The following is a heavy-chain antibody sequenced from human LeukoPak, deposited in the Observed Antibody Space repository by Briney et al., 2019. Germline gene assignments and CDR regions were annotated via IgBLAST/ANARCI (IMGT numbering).Heavy chain of an antibody. CDR3: ARELGGRWYKNCGMDV. J-gene: IGHJ6*02. Sequence: PGGSLGLSCAASGFTFSSYEMNWVRQAPGKGLEWVSYISSSGSTIYYADSVKGRFTISRDNAKNSLYLQMNSLRAEDTAVYYCARELGGRWYKNCGMDVWGQGTTVTVSS. V-gene: IGHV3-48*03. CDR1: GFTFSSYE. CDR2: ISSSGSTI. D-gene: IGHD4-23*01.